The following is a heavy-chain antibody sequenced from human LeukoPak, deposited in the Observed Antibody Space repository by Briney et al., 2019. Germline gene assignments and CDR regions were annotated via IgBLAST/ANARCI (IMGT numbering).Heavy chain of an antibody. D-gene: IGHD3-3*01. J-gene: IGHJ6*03. CDR2: IKQDGSDK. V-gene: IGHV3-7*01. CDR1: GFTFSNYW. CDR3: AKITYYDFWSGYYSSFSGYYYMDV. Sequence: GGSLRLSCAASGFTFSNYWLTWVRQAPGKGLEWVANIKQDGSDKYYVDSVRGRFTISRDNAKNSLYLLMNSLRAEDTAVYYCAKITYYDFWSGYYSSFSGYYYMDVWGKGTTVTVSS.